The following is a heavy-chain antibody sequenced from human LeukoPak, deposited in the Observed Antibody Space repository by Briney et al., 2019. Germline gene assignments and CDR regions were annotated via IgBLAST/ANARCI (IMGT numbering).Heavy chain of an antibody. CDR3: ARDPRTYDFWSGYYVDY. J-gene: IGHJ4*02. CDR1: GFTFSSYS. Sequence: GGSLRLSCAASGFTFSSYSMNWVRQAPGKGLEWISCISSTSDYIYYADSVKGRFTISRDNAINSLYLQMTSLRAEDTAVYYCARDPRTYDFWSGYYVDYWGQGTLVTVSS. V-gene: IGHV3-21*01. D-gene: IGHD3-3*01. CDR2: ISSTSDYI.